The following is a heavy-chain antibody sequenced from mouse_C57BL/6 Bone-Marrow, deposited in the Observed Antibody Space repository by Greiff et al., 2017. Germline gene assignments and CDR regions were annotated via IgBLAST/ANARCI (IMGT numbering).Heavy chain of an antibody. J-gene: IGHJ2*01. CDR3: ARGDDYDSYYFDY. D-gene: IGHD2-4*01. CDR2: IYPGGGYT. CDR1: GYTFTNYW. Sequence: QVQLKESGAELVRPGTSVKMSCKASGYTFTNYWIGWAKQRPGHGLEWIGDIYPGGGYTNYNEKFKGKATLTADKSSSTAYMQFSSLTSEDSAIYYCARGDDYDSYYFDYWGQGTTLTVSS. V-gene: IGHV1-63*01.